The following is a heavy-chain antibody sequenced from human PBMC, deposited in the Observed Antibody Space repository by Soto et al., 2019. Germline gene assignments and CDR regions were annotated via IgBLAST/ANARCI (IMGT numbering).Heavy chain of an antibody. D-gene: IGHD3-16*02. J-gene: IGHJ4*02. V-gene: IGHV3-23*01. CDR2: TGGISGMT. CDR3: AKGNLSAPMYYFDY. CDR1: GITFSSSA. Sequence: GGFLRLSCAASGITFSSSAMNWVRQAPGKGLEWVSSTGGISGMTFFADSVKGRFTVSRDTSKNTLYLEMNTLRVEDTAVYYCAKGNLSAPMYYFDYWGQGTPVNVSS.